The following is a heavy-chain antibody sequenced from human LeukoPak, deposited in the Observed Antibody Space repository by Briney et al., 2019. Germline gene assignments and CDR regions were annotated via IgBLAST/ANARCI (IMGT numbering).Heavy chain of an antibody. J-gene: IGHJ4*02. D-gene: IGHD1-26*01. CDR1: GYTFTTTY. Sequence: GASVKVSRKASGYTFTTTYINWVRQAPGQGLEWMGWISAYNGKTSYAQKFQGRVTMTTDSSTNTAYMDLTSLRSDDTAVYYCARGGTYYPCIDYWGQGTLVTVSS. V-gene: IGHV1-18*01. CDR3: ARGGTYYPCIDY. CDR2: ISAYNGKT.